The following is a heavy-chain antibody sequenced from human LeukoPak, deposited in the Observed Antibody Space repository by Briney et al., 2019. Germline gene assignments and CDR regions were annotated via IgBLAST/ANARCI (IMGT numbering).Heavy chain of an antibody. Sequence: PSETLSLTCTVSGGSISSYYWSWIRQPPGKGLEWIGYIYYSGSTNYYPSLKSRVTISVDTSKNQFSLKLSSVTAADTAVYYCARRETYYYDSSGYSYAEYFQHWGQGTLVTVSS. CDR3: ARRETYYYDSSGYSYAEYFQH. CDR2: IYYSGST. V-gene: IGHV4-59*01. CDR1: GGSISSYY. D-gene: IGHD3-22*01. J-gene: IGHJ1*01.